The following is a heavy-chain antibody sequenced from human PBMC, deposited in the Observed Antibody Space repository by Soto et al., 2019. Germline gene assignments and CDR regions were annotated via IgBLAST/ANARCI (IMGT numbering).Heavy chain of an antibody. CDR2: ISYDGSSK. CDR3: RGQSDV. CDR1: GFTFNTYA. V-gene: IGHV3-30-3*01. Sequence: PGGSLRLSCAASGFTFNTYAMHWVRQAPGKGLEWVAVISYDGSSKYYAGSVKGRFTISRDNSKNTLYLQMDSLRAEDTAVYYCRGQSDVWGQGTTVTVSS. J-gene: IGHJ6*02.